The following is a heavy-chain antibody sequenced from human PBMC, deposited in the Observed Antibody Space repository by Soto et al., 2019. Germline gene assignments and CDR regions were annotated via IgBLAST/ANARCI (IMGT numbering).Heavy chain of an antibody. CDR3: ARGRYCSGGSCYCDY. CDR1: GGTFSSYA. Sequence: GASVKVSCKASGGTFSSYAISWVRQAPGQGLEWMGGIIPIFGTANYAQKFQGRVTITADESTSTAYMELSSLRSEDTAVYYCARGRYCSGGSCYCDYWGQGTLVTVSS. D-gene: IGHD2-15*01. CDR2: IIPIFGTA. V-gene: IGHV1-69*13. J-gene: IGHJ4*02.